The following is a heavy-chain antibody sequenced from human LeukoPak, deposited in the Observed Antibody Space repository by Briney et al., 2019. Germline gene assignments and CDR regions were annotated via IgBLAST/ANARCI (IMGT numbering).Heavy chain of an antibody. D-gene: IGHD4-11*01. Sequence: SETLSLTCAVYGGSFSGYYWSWFRQPPGKGLEWIGEINHSGSTNYNPSLKSRVTISVDTSKNQFSLKLSSVTAADTAVYYCARGRTTVTPWGQGTLVTVSS. CDR1: GGSFSGYY. CDR2: INHSGST. CDR3: ARGRTTVTP. J-gene: IGHJ5*02. V-gene: IGHV4-34*01.